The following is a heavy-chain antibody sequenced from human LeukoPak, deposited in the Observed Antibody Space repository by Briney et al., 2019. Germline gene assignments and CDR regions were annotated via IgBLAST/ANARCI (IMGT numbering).Heavy chain of an antibody. J-gene: IGHJ4*02. CDR1: GFTFRSPW. V-gene: IGHV3-7*03. Sequence: GGSLRLSCVESGFTFRSPWMAWLRQAPEKGLEWVANINEDGSQKYYLGSVTGRFTISRDNAKNSLYLQMNSLSAEDAAMYYCARDGGWHRFDYWGQGTLVIVSS. D-gene: IGHD6-19*01. CDR3: ARDGGWHRFDY. CDR2: INEDGSQK.